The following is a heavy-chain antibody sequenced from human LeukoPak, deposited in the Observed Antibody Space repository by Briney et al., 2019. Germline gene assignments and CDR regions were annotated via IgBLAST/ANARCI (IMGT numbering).Heavy chain of an antibody. V-gene: IGHV3-30-3*02. CDR2: VSYDGSSK. CDR3: AKQLGYCSDGSCYFPY. CDR1: GFTFSSYV. Sequence: GGSLRLSCAASGFTFSSYVIHWVRQPPGKGLGWVAAVSYDGSSKSYADSVKGRFAISRDNSKNTVYLQMNSLRAEDTAVYYCAKQLGYCSDGSCYFPYWGQGTLVTVSS. J-gene: IGHJ4*02. D-gene: IGHD2-15*01.